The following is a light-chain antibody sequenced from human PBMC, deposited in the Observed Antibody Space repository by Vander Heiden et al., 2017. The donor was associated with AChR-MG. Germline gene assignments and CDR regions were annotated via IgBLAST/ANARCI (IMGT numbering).Light chain of an antibody. Sequence: EIVLTQSPATLSLSPGERATLSCGASQTFSSRYLAWYQHKPGLAPRLLIYDTSKRATGIPDRFSGSGSGTAFTLTINSLEPEDFAVYYCQVDGHSPLSFGGGTKLEI. CDR1: QTFSSRY. J-gene: IGKJ4*01. CDR2: DTS. CDR3: QVDGHSPLS. V-gene: IGKV3D-20*01.